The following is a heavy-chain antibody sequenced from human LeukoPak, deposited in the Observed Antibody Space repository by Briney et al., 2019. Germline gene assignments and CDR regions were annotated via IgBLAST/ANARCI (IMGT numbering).Heavy chain of an antibody. CDR3: ARDSYGLGSNYFDP. J-gene: IGHJ5*02. CDR1: GASVSSGGSS. CDR2: IYHIVNT. Sequence: SETLSLTCAVTGASVSSGGSSWAWIRQPPGRGLEWIGYIYHIVNTFYNPSLQSRVTISVDRAKNQVSLRLTSVTAADTAVYYCARDSYGLGSNYFDPWGQGTQVTVSS. D-gene: IGHD3-10*01. V-gene: IGHV4-30-2*01.